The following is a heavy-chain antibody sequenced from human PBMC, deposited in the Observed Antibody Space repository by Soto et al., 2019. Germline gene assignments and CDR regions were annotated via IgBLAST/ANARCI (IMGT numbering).Heavy chain of an antibody. CDR1: DYTFTSSG. CDR2: ISAHTGSS. J-gene: IGHJ3*01. D-gene: IGHD3-22*01. V-gene: IGHV1-18*01. CDR3: ARAFFYQGSDSRGYSFDAFDF. Sequence: QVQLVQSGAEVKKPGASVKVSCKASDYTFTSSGMSWVRQAPGQGLEWMGWISAHTGSSEYAQRFQGRVTMTTDRSTSTAYMELRSLRSDDTAVYYCARAFFYQGSDSRGYSFDAFDFWGPGTLVTVSS.